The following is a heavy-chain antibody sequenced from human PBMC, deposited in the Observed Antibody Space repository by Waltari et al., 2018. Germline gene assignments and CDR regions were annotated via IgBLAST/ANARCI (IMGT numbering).Heavy chain of an antibody. CDR3: ATQTSNYVPYYYYYYMDV. D-gene: IGHD4-4*01. V-gene: IGHV1-69-2*01. Sequence: EVQLVQSGAEVKKPGATVKISCKASGYTFTDYSMHWGQQAPGQGLEWMGRVDPEDGETIYAEKFQGRVTITADTSTDTAYMELSSLRSEDTAVYYCATQTSNYVPYYYYYYMDVWGKGTTVTVSS. J-gene: IGHJ6*03. CDR1: GYTFTDYS. CDR2: VDPEDGET.